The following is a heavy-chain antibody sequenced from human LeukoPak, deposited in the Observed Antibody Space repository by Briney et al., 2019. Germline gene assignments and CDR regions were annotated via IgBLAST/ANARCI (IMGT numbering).Heavy chain of an antibody. V-gene: IGHV3-33*06. Sequence: GRSLRLSCAASGFTFSSFGMHWVRQAPGKGLEWVAVIWYDGSNKYYADSVKGRFTISRDNSKNTLSLQMNSLRAEDTAVYYCAKDAAGSSSWANYWGQGALVTVSS. CDR3: AKDAAGSSSWANY. CDR2: IWYDGSNK. D-gene: IGHD6-13*01. CDR1: GFTFSSFG. J-gene: IGHJ4*02.